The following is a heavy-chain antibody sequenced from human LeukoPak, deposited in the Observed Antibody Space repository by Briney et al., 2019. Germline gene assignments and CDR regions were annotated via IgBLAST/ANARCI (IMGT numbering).Heavy chain of an antibody. CDR3: ARSRYSTSSGGSDY. CDR2: INSDGSNI. D-gene: IGHD6-6*01. Sequence: GGSLRLSCAASGFTFRDFWMHWVRQAPGKGLVWVSHINSDGSNITYADSVKGRFTISRDNAKNTLYLQMNSLRGEDTAVYYCARSRYSTSSGGSDYWGQGILVTVSS. V-gene: IGHV3-74*01. CDR1: GFTFRDFW. J-gene: IGHJ4*02.